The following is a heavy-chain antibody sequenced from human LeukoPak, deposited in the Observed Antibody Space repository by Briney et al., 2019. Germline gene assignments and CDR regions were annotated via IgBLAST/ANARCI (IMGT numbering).Heavy chain of an antibody. CDR3: ARLTPQWLAVDY. D-gene: IGHD6-19*01. CDR1: GGSISSYY. V-gene: IGHV4-59*01. J-gene: IGHJ4*02. CDR2: IYYSGST. Sequence: SETLSLTCTVSGGSISSYYWSWIRQPPGKGLEWIGYIYYSGSTNYNPSLKSRVTISVDTSKNQFSLKLSSVTVADTAVYYCARLTPQWLAVDYWGQGTLVTVSS.